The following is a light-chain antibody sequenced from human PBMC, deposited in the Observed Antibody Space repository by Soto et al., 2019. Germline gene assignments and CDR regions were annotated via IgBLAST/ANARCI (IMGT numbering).Light chain of an antibody. CDR2: DAS. CDR1: QSVSSY. J-gene: IGKJ1*01. V-gene: IGKV3-11*01. CDR3: QQYNNWPRT. Sequence: EFVLTQSPATLSLSPGERATLSCRASQSVSSYLAWYQQKPGQAPRLLIYDASNRATGIPARFSGSGSGTDFTLTISSLQSEDFAVYYCQQYNNWPRTFGQGTKVDI.